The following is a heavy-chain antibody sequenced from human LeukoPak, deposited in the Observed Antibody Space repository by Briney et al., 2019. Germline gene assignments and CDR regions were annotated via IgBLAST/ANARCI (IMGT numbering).Heavy chain of an antibody. D-gene: IGHD1-26*01. CDR1: GFTFTTYW. CDR2: ITSSSSRT. V-gene: IGHV3-21*01. Sequence: GGSLRLSCAASGFTFTTYWMTWVRQAPGKALEWVSSITSSSSRTYYADSVKGRYTISRDNAKNSLYLQMDSLRAEDTAVYYCARDPYSGGYGAYYYYYMDVWGQGTTVTISS. CDR3: ARDPYSGGYGAYYYYYMDV. J-gene: IGHJ6*03.